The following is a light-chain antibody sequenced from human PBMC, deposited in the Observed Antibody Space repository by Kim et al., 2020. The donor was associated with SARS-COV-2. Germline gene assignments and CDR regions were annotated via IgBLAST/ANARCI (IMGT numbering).Light chain of an antibody. Sequence: DIQLTQSPSSLSASVGDRVTITCRASQTISIYLNWYQLRPGKAPKLLIYAASGLQSGVPSRFSGSGSATDFTLNISSLQPDDFATYYCQQSYGTPITFGQGTRLEIK. CDR1: QTISIY. V-gene: IGKV1-39*01. CDR3: QQSYGTPIT. CDR2: AAS. J-gene: IGKJ5*01.